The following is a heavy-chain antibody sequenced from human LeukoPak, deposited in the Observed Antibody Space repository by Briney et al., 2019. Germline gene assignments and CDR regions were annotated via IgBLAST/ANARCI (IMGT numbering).Heavy chain of an antibody. CDR3: ARLGEDLAVGVAGYWFDP. CDR2: IYPGNSDT. V-gene: IGHV5-78*01. D-gene: IGHD2-15*01. Sequence: GEALQISCKTSGCSFTSYWIHWVRQMPGKELEWRGSIYPGNSDTRYSPSFQGHVTISADSSSSTAYLQWSSLKASDAAMYYCARLGEDLAVGVAGYWFDPWGQGTLVTVSS. J-gene: IGHJ5*02. CDR1: GCSFTSYW.